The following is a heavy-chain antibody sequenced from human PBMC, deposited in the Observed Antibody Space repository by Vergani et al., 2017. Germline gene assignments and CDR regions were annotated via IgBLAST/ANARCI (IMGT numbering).Heavy chain of an antibody. J-gene: IGHJ5*02. CDR2: INHSGST. V-gene: IGHV4-34*01. Sequence: QVQLQQWGAGLLKPSETLSLTCAVYGGSFSGYYWSWIRQPPGKGLEWIGEINHSGSTNYNPSLKSRVTIAVATSKNQFSLKLSSVTAADTAVYYCAGDIVVVPAAIIWFDPGGQGTLVTVSS. D-gene: IGHD2-2*01. CDR3: AGDIVVVPAAIIWFDP. CDR1: GGSFSGYY.